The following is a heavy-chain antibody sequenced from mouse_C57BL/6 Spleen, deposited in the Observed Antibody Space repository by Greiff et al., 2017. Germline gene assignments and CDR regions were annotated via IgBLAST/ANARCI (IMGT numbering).Heavy chain of an antibody. CDR2: IDPSDSYT. V-gene: IGHV1-69*01. CDR1: GYTFTSYW. Sequence: QVQLQQPGAELVMPGASVKLSCKASGYTFTSYWMHWVKQRPGQGLEWIGEIDPSDSYTNYNQKFKGKSTLTVDKSSSTAYMQLRSLTSEDSAVYYCARSSSDFDYWGQGTTLTVSS. CDR3: ARSSSDFDY. D-gene: IGHD1-1*01. J-gene: IGHJ2*01.